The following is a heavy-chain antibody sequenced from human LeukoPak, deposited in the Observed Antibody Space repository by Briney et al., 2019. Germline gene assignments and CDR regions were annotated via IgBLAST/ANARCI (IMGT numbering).Heavy chain of an antibody. CDR1: GFTFTGYF. J-gene: IGHJ4*02. V-gene: IGHV1-2*02. CDR2: IHPNNGGT. CDR3: ASPGVSYYDSSGYSLEY. Sequence: ASVKVSCKASGFTFTGYFIHWVRQAPGQGLEWMGWIHPNNGGTKYAQKFQGRVTMTRDTSINTDYMELSRLRSEDTAVYYCASPGVSYYDSSGYSLEYWGQGTLVTVSS. D-gene: IGHD3-22*01.